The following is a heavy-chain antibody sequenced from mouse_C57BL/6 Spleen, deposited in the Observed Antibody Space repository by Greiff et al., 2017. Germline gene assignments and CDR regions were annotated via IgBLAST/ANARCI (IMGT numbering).Heavy chain of an antibody. Sequence: QVQLQQPGAELVKPGASVKMSCKASGYTFTSYWITWVKQRPGQGLEWIGDIYPGSGSSNYNEKFKSKATLTVYTSSSTAYMQLSSLTSEDSAVYCCARRYSNYWYFDVWGTVTTVTVSS. J-gene: IGHJ1*03. CDR2: IYPGSGSS. V-gene: IGHV1-55*01. CDR1: GYTFTSYW. D-gene: IGHD2-5*01. CDR3: ARRYSNYWYFDV.